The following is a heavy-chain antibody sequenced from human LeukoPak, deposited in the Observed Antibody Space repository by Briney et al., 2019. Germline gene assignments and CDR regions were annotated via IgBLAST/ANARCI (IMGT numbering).Heavy chain of an antibody. Sequence: HPGGSLRLSCAASGFTFSSYAMSWVRQAPGKGLEWVSAISGSGGSTYYADSVKGRFTISRDNAKNSLYLQMNSLRAEDTAVYYCARDPGVNDYSQGYWGQGTLVTVSS. CDR2: ISGSGGST. CDR1: GFTFSSYA. CDR3: ARDPGVNDYSQGY. V-gene: IGHV3-23*01. D-gene: IGHD4-11*01. J-gene: IGHJ4*02.